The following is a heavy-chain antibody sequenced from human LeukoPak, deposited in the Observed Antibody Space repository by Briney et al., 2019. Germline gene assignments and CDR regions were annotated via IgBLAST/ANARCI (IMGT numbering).Heavy chain of an antibody. CDR2: ISGSGGST. V-gene: IGHV3-23*01. Sequence: PGGSLRLSCAASGFTFSSYAMSWVRQAPGKGLEGVSAISGSGGSTYYADSVKGRFTISRDNSKNTLYLQMNSLRAEDTAVYYCARGVDIVATIINFDYWGQGTLVTVSS. CDR1: GFTFSSYA. D-gene: IGHD5-12*01. J-gene: IGHJ4*02. CDR3: ARGVDIVATIINFDY.